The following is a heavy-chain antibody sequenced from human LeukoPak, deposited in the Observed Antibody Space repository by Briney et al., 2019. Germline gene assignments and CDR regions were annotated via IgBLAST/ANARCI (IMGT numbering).Heavy chain of an antibody. D-gene: IGHD3-3*01. CDR1: GYTFTSYG. V-gene: IGHV1-18*01. CDR2: ISGNNGDT. J-gene: IGHJ4*02. CDR3: ARDRRIIFGVIGLDY. Sequence: ASVKVSCKASGYTFTSYGITWVRQAPGQGLEWMGWISGNNGDTNYAQKLQDRVIMTTDTSTRTAYMELRSLISDDTAVYYCARDRRIIFGVIGLDYWGQGTLVTVSS.